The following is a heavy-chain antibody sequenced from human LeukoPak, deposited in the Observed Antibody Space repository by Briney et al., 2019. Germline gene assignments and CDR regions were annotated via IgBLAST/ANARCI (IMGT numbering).Heavy chain of an antibody. Sequence: SQTLSLTCAISRDSVSSNSAAWNWIRQSPSRGLEWLGRTYYRSKWYNDYAVSVKSRITINPDTSKNQFSLQLNSVTPEDTAVCYCARSPSRVRGVDYYGMDVWGQGTTVTVSS. CDR3: ARSPSRVRGVDYYGMDV. CDR1: RDSVSSNSAA. V-gene: IGHV6-1*01. J-gene: IGHJ6*02. CDR2: TYYRSKWYN. D-gene: IGHD3-10*01.